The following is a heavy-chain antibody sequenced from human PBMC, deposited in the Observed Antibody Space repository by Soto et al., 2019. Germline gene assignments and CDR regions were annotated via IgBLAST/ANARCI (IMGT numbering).Heavy chain of an antibody. D-gene: IGHD6-13*01. J-gene: IGHJ4*02. Sequence: SETLSLTCAVSGDSINNSYWSWIRQPPEKRLEWIGNIYYTGTTTYNPSLESRVTMSVDTSKNQFSLKLNSVDAADTAVYYCAKYRRTEAEGFTLDYWGRGTLVTVSS. CDR1: GDSINNSY. CDR2: IYYTGTT. V-gene: IGHV4-59*01. CDR3: AKYRRTEAEGFTLDY.